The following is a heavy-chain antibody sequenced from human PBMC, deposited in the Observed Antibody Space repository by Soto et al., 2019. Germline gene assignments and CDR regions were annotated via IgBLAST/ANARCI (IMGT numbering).Heavy chain of an antibody. CDR3: VTVLRYFDWSRIMPYWFDP. Sequence: PAGSLRLSCSASGFTFSSYAMDGVRQATGKGLEYVSAISSNGGSTYYADSVKGRFTISRDNSKNTLYLQMSSLRAEDTAVYYRVTVLRYFDWSRIMPYWFDPWGQGTLVTVSS. J-gene: IGHJ5*02. V-gene: IGHV3-64D*08. CDR1: GFTFSSYA. CDR2: ISSNGGST. D-gene: IGHD3-9*01.